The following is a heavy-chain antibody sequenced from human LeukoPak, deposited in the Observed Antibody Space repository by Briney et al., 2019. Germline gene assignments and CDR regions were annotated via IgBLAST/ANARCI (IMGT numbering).Heavy chain of an antibody. D-gene: IGHD5-18*01. CDR1: GFTFSSYW. CDR2: ISSSSSYI. V-gene: IGHV3-21*01. Sequence: GGSLRLSCAASGFTFSSYWMSWVRQAPGKGLEWVSSISSSSSYIYYADSVKGRFTISRDNAKNSLYLQMNSLRAEDTAVYYCARSSGYSYGYYFDYWGQGTLVTVSS. CDR3: ARSSGYSYGYYFDY. J-gene: IGHJ4*02.